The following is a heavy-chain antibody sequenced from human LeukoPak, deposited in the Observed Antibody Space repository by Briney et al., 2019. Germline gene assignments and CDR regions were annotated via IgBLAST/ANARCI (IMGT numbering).Heavy chain of an antibody. J-gene: IGHJ5*02. CDR2: ISSSSSTI. D-gene: IGHD3-22*01. CDR3: ARTYYYDSSGYGWFDP. CDR1: GFTFSSYS. Sequence: PGGSLRLSCAASGFTFSSYSMNWVRQAPGKGLEWVSYISSSSSTIYYADSVKGRFTISRDNAKNSLYLQMNSLRDEDTAVYYCARTYYYDSSGYGWFDPWGQGTLATVSS. V-gene: IGHV3-48*02.